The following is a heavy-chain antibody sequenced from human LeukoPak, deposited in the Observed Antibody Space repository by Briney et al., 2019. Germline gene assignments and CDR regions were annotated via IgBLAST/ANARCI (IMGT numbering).Heavy chain of an antibody. CDR1: GGSISSGDYY. Sequence: SQTLSLTCTVSGGSISSGDYYWSWIRQPPGKGLEWIGYIYYSGSTYYNPSLKSRVTISVDTSKNQFSLKLSSVTAADTAVYYYARADIVVVPVYFDYWGQGTLVTVSS. J-gene: IGHJ4*02. V-gene: IGHV4-30-4*01. D-gene: IGHD2-2*01. CDR3: ARADIVVVPVYFDY. CDR2: IYYSGST.